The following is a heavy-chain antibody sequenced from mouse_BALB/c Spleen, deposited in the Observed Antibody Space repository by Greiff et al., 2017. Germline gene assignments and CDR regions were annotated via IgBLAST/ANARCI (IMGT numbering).Heavy chain of an antibody. CDR2: IYPGNVNT. CDR3: ARSKYYGSSYGYAMDY. CDR1: GYTFTSYY. Sequence: QVQLQQSGAELAKPGASVKMSCKASGYTFTSYYIHWVKQRPGQGLEWIGWIYPGNVNTKYNEKFKGKATLTADKSSSTAYMQLSSLTSEDSAVYFCARSKYYGSSYGYAMDYWGQGTSVTVSS. V-gene: IGHV1S56*01. J-gene: IGHJ4*01. D-gene: IGHD1-1*01.